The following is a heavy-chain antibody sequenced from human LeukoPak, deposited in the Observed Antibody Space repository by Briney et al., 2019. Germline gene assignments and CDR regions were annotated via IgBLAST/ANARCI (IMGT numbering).Heavy chain of an antibody. CDR1: GDSISSYY. J-gene: IGHJ6*02. Sequence: SETLSLTCTVSGDSISSYYWSWIRLPPGKGLEWIGYIYYSGSTNYNPSLKSRVTISVDTSKNQFSLKLSSVTAADTAVYYCARARWLHHLRYYYGMDVWGQGTTVTVSS. D-gene: IGHD5-24*01. CDR2: IYYSGST. CDR3: ARARWLHHLRYYYGMDV. V-gene: IGHV4-59*01.